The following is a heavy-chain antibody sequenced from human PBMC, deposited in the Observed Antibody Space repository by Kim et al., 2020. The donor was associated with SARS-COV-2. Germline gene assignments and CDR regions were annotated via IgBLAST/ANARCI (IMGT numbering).Heavy chain of an antibody. V-gene: IGHV3-30*04. CDR1: GFTFSAFS. J-gene: IGHJ4*02. Sequence: GGSLRLSCAASGFTFSAFSMHWVRQAPGKGLEWVATILHTAGGDFEADSVKGRFTISRDNSKNTVYLQMNRLRPEDTAVYYCARDGAPVASGVFDYWGQGTLVTVSS. CDR2: ILHTAGGD. CDR3: ARDGAPVASGVFDY. D-gene: IGHD1-26*01.